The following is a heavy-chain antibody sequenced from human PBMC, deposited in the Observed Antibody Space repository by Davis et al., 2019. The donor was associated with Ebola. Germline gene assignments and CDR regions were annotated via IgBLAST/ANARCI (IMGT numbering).Heavy chain of an antibody. CDR3: ATSPPVYHFLPDF. D-gene: IGHD3-3*02. Sequence: GESLKISCAASGFTVSSNYMNWVRQAPGKGLGRVSLIYPGGRTYYADSVKGRFTLSRDNSKNTLYLQMNSLRADDTAVYYCATSPPVYHFLPDFWGQGTLVTVSS. CDR2: IYPGGRT. J-gene: IGHJ4*02. CDR1: GFTVSSNY. V-gene: IGHV3-66*01.